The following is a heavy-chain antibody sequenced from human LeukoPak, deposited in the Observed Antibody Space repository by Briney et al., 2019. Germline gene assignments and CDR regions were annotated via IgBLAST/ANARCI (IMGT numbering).Heavy chain of an antibody. CDR3: ARANSGSYYSSGMDV. D-gene: IGHD1-26*01. Sequence: GGSLRLSCAASGFTFSSYVMHWVRQAPGKGLEWVAVIWYDGSNKYYADSVKGRFTISRDNSKNTLYLQMNSLRAEDTAVYYCARANSGSYYSSGMDVWGQGTTVTVSS. CDR2: IWYDGSNK. J-gene: IGHJ6*02. V-gene: IGHV3-33*01. CDR1: GFTFSSYV.